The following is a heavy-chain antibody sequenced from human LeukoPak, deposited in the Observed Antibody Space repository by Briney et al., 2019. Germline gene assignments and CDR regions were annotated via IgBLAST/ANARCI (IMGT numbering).Heavy chain of an antibody. CDR2: ISGGGGST. CDR1: GFTFTSYS. J-gene: IGHJ4*02. CDR3: AKGGKWDVTPFDY. V-gene: IGHV3-23*01. Sequence: GGSLRLSCAASGFTFTSYSMNWVRQAPGKGLEWVSTISGGGGSTYYADSVKGRFTISRDNSKNTLYLQVNSLRAEDTAVYYCAKGGKWDVTPFDYWGQGTLVTVSP. D-gene: IGHD1-26*01.